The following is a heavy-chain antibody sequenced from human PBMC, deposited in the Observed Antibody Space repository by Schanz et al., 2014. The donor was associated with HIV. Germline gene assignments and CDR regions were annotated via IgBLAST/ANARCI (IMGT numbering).Heavy chain of an antibody. Sequence: QLYLQQWGSGLFKPAETLSLTCGVFGGSFSGYYWGWIRQSPEKGLEWIGEVSHSGSNNYNPSLKSRLTISLDTSKSHFPLKGKSVPAADTALYYCARRPKRWLDQVNSAGAFDVWGPGTLVTVSS. CDR1: GGSFSGYY. J-gene: IGHJ3*01. CDR3: ARRPKRWLDQVNSAGAFDV. D-gene: IGHD5-12*01. V-gene: IGHV4-34*01. CDR2: VSHSGSN.